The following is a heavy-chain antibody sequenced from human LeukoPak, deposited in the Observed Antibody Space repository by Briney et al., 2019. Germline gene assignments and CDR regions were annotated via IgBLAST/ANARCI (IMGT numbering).Heavy chain of an antibody. Sequence: QTGGSLRLSCAASGLTFSHYGMHWVRQAPGKGLEWVAAISYDGNAKYYVDSVKGRFAISRDNAKNSLYLQMNSLRDEDTAVYYCARLTTVTPMGYWGQGTLVTVSS. J-gene: IGHJ4*02. CDR3: ARLTTVTPMGY. CDR1: GLTFSHYG. D-gene: IGHD4-17*01. CDR2: ISYDGNAK. V-gene: IGHV3-30*03.